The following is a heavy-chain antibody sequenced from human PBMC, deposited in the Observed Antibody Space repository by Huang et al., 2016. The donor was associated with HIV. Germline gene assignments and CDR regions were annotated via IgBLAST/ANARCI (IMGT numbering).Heavy chain of an antibody. CDR1: GYTFTDSN. V-gene: IGHV1-2*02. CDR2: INPKRGGK. CDR3: ARDWSFGSSTSPAD. Sequence: QVQLVQSGAEVKNPGAPVRVSCKASGYTFTDSNIHWVRQAPGQGLEWMGWINPKRGGKIYAQRFQGRITMTRDTTISTVHMDLRRIQSDDTAVYCCARDWSFGSSTSPADWGQGTLVTVSS. J-gene: IGHJ4*02. D-gene: IGHD6-6*01.